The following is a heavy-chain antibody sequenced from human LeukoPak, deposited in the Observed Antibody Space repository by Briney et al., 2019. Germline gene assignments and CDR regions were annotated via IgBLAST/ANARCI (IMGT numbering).Heavy chain of an antibody. V-gene: IGHV1-18*01. Sequence: GASVKVSCKASGYTFTSYGISWVRQAPGQGLEWMGWISAYNGNTNYAQKLQGRVTMTTDTSTSTAYMELRSLRSDDTAVCYCARVRLLQDSSGPPFDYWGQGTLVAVSS. CDR3: ARVRLLQDSSGPPFDY. J-gene: IGHJ4*02. D-gene: IGHD3-22*01. CDR1: GYTFTSYG. CDR2: ISAYNGNT.